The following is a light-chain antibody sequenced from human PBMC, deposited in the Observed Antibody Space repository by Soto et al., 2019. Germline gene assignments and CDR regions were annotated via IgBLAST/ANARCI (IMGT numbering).Light chain of an antibody. CDR1: SSDVGGYNY. Sequence: QSVLTQPPAASGSPGQSVAISCTGTSSDVGGYNYVSWYQQHPGKAPKVMIYEVSKRPSGVPDRFSGSKSGNTASLTVSGLQAEEEADSYCRSYAGNNIWVFGGGTKLTVL. CDR3: RSYAGNNIWV. V-gene: IGLV2-8*01. CDR2: EVS. J-gene: IGLJ3*02.